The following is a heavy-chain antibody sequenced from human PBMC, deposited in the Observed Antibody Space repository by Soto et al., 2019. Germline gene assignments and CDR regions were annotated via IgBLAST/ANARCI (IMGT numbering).Heavy chain of an antibody. D-gene: IGHD4-17*01. CDR1: GGSISIYY. V-gene: IGHV4-59*01. Sequence: SDTLSLTCTVSGGSISIYYWSWIRQPPGKGLEWIGYIYYSGSTNYNPSLKSRVTISVDTSKNQFSLKLSSVTAADTAVYYCARGTTVTTWLTPFDYWGQGTLVTVSS. CDR3: ARGTTVTTWLTPFDY. J-gene: IGHJ4*02. CDR2: IYYSGST.